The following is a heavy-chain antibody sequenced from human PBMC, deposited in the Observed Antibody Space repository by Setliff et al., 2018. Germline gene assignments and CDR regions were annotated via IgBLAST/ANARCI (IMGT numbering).Heavy chain of an antibody. Sequence: GGSLRLSCAASGLTFSSSAMHWVRQAPGKGLEWVSGIRSGGGNTYYADSVKGRFTISRDNSKNTLYLQMNSLRAEDTAVYYCARGGSPYYFDYWGQGTLVTVSS. CDR2: IRSGGGNT. CDR1: GLTFSSSA. J-gene: IGHJ4*02. CDR3: ARGGSPYYFDY. V-gene: IGHV3-23*01. D-gene: IGHD3-16*01.